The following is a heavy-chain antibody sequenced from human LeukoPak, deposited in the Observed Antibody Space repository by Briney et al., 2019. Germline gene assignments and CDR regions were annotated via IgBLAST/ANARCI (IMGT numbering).Heavy chain of an antibody. J-gene: IGHJ3*02. CDR1: GFTFNSYG. V-gene: IGHV3-33*01. D-gene: IGHD1-14*01. CDR2: IWYDGSNE. Sequence: PGGSLRLSCAASGFTFNSYGMHWVRQAPGKGLEWVAVIWYDGSNEYYADSVKGRFTISRHNAKNTLYLQMNSLRAEDTAVYCCARDKRRDGYKSDAFDIWGQGTMVTVSS. CDR3: ARDKRRDGYKSDAFDI.